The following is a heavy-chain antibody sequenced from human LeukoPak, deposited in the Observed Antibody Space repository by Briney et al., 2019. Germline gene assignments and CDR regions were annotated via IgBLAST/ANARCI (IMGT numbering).Heavy chain of an antibody. V-gene: IGHV4-4*07. Sequence: SETLSLTCTVSGGSISSYYWSWIRQPAGKGLEWIGRIYTSGSTNYNPSLKSRVTMSVDTSKNQFSLKLSSVTAADTAVYYCARATTVTQTAGCYMDVWGKGTTVTISS. CDR1: GGSISSYY. D-gene: IGHD4-17*01. J-gene: IGHJ6*03. CDR2: IYTSGST. CDR3: ARATTVTQTAGCYMDV.